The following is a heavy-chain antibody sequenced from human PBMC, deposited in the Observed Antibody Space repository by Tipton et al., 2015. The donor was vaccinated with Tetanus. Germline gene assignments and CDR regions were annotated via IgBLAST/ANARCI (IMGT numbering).Heavy chain of an antibody. CDR2: IKEDESEE. CDR3: ARVLTVGATFDY. D-gene: IGHD1-26*01. J-gene: IGHJ4*02. CDR1: GFTSNNYW. V-gene: IGHV3-7*01. Sequence: SLRLSCAASGFTSNNYWMSWLRQAPGKGLEWVAHIKEDESEEYYVDSVKGRFTISRDNAEHSLYLQMNSLRAEDTAVYYCARVLTVGATFDYWGQGTLVTVSS.